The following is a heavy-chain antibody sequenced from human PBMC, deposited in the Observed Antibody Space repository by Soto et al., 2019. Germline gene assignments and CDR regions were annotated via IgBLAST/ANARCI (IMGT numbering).Heavy chain of an antibody. CDR3: ATNYYDGSGHYFIFEH. V-gene: IGHV1-69*13. CDR1: GRTFNNYA. J-gene: IGHJ4*02. D-gene: IGHD3-22*01. CDR2: IIPIGGTP. Sequence: VRVSCKASGRTFNNYAISWVRQAPGIGFEWLGVIIPIGGTPEHAQKFQGRVTISADESTNTAYMELSSLRSEDTAVYYCATNYYDGSGHYFIFEHWGQGTLVTVSS.